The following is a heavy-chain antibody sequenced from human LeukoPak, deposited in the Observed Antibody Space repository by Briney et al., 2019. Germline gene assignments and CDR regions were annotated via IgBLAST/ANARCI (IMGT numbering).Heavy chain of an antibody. CDR3: ARGDRFADY. CDR1: GGSISSYY. Sequence: SETLSLTCTVSGGSISSYYWSWIRQPPGKGLEWIGYIYYSGSTSYNPSLKSRVTISVDTSKNQFSLKLSSVTAADTAVYYCARGDRFADYWGQGTLVTVSS. V-gene: IGHV4-59*01. CDR2: IYYSGST. J-gene: IGHJ4*02.